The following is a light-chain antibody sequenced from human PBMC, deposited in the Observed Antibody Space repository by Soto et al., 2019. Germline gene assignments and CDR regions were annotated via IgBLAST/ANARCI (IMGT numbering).Light chain of an antibody. V-gene: IGLV2-23*03. CDR3: CSYAGSRTLVV. CDR2: EGS. Sequence: QSALTQPASVSGSPGQSITISFNGTSSDIGSYNLVSWYQQHPGKAPKVMIYEGSKRPSGVSNRFSGSKSGNTASLTISGRQAEDEADYYCCSYAGSRTLVVFGGGTKITFL. J-gene: IGLJ2*01. CDR1: SSDIGSYNL.